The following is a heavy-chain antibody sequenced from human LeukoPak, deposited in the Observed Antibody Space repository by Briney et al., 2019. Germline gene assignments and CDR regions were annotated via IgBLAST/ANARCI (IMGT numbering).Heavy chain of an antibody. Sequence: SVKVSCKASGGTFSSYAISWVRQAPGQGLEWMGGIIPIFGTANYAQKFQGRVTITADEPTSTAYMELSSLRSEDTAVYYCARDISGSYHYFDYWGQGTLVTVSS. V-gene: IGHV1-69*13. CDR1: GGTFSSYA. J-gene: IGHJ4*02. CDR2: IIPIFGTA. D-gene: IGHD1-26*01. CDR3: ARDISGSYHYFDY.